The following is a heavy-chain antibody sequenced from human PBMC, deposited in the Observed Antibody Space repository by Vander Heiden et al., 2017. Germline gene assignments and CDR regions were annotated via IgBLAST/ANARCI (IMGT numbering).Heavy chain of an antibody. D-gene: IGHD6-6*01. J-gene: IGHJ4*02. CDR1: GFTFSSYA. CDR2: ISGRGGST. Sequence: EVQLLESGGGLVQPGGSLRLSCAASGFTFSSYALSWVRQAPGKGLEWVSAISGRGGSTYYADSVKGRFTISRDNSKNTLYLQMNSLRAEDTAVYYCAKDKVGGIAARPMGSGYFDYWGQGTLVTVSS. V-gene: IGHV3-23*01. CDR3: AKDKVGGIAARPMGSGYFDY.